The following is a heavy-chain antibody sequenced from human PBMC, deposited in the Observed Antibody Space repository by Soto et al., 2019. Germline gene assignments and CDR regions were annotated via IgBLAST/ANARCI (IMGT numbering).Heavy chain of an antibody. Sequence: PSETLSLTCTVSGASVSAGAYYWGWVRQRPGKGLEWIGYIYESGYTYHNTSLKSRLTISLDRSNNQFSLDLTSVTAADTAVYYCARGGYDYAYYYYGMDVWGQGTTVTVSS. V-gene: IGHV4-31*03. J-gene: IGHJ6*02. CDR2: IYESGYT. CDR3: ARGGYDYAYYYYGMDV. D-gene: IGHD5-12*01. CDR1: GASVSAGAYY.